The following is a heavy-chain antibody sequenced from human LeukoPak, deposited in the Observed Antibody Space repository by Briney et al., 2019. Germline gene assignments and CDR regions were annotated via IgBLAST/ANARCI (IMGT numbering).Heavy chain of an antibody. CDR1: GGSISSSSYY. D-gene: IGHD6-6*01. CDR3: ARGGVPDAFDI. J-gene: IGHJ3*02. V-gene: IGHV4-39*07. Sequence: SETLSLTCTVSGGSISSSSYYWGWIRQPPGKGLEWIGSMYYSGSTYYNPSLKSRVTISVDKSKNQFSLKLSSVTAADTAVYYCARGGVPDAFDIWGQGTMVTVSS. CDR2: MYYSGST.